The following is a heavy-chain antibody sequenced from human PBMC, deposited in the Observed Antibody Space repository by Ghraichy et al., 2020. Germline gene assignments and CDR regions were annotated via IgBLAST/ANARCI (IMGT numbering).Heavy chain of an antibody. CDR2: IIPIFGTA. J-gene: IGHJ5*02. V-gene: IGHV1-69*06. CDR3: ARDATVVTHIWFDP. Sequence: SVKVSCKASGGTFSSYAISWVRQAPGQGLEWMGGIIPIFGTANYAQKFQGRVTITADKSTSTAYMELSSLRSEDTAVYYCARDATVVTHIWFDPWGQGTLVTVSS. D-gene: IGHD4-23*01. CDR1: GGTFSSYA.